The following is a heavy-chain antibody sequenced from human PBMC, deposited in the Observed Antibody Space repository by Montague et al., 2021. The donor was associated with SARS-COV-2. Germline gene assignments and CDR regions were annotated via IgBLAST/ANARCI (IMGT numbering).Heavy chain of an antibody. CDR2: IYYSGTT. CDR3: ARHPTGYPNWCDS. D-gene: IGHD3-9*01. J-gene: IGHJ5*01. CDR1: GGGITTFPDN. V-gene: IGHV4-39*01. Sequence: SETLSLTCTRHGGGITTFPDNADGSTRPTRKGRMWIATIYYSGTTYYSPSLQSRATLSMDMSTNQFSLRLTSVTAADTAVYFCARHPTGYPNWCDSWGQGTSVIVSS.